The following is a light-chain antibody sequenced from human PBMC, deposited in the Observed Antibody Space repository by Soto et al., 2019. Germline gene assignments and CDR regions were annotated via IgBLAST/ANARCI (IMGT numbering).Light chain of an antibody. J-gene: IGLJ3*02. CDR2: ENN. CDR3: GTWDIRLNSNGV. V-gene: IGLV1-51*02. CDR1: SSNIGTHY. Sequence: QSVLTQPPSVSAAPGQKVTISCSGSSSNIGTHYVSWYQHLPGTAPRLLIFENNKRPSWITDRVSGSKSGTSATLAITGLQTGDEDDYDCGTWDIRLNSNGVFGGGTKLTVL.